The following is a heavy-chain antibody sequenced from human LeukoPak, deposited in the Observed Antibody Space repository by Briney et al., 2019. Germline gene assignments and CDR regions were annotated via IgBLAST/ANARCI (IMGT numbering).Heavy chain of an antibody. CDR1: GFTFSSYA. J-gene: IGHJ4*02. CDR3: ARGGGYDSSGWPSYYFDY. D-gene: IGHD3-22*01. CDR2: ISSGSTYI. V-gene: IGHV3-21*01. Sequence: PGGSLRLSCAASGFTFSSYAMNWVRQAPGKGLEWVSSISSGSTYIYYADSVKGRFTISRDNAKNSLYLQLNSLRAEDTAVYYCARGGGYDSSGWPSYYFDYWGQGTLVTVSS.